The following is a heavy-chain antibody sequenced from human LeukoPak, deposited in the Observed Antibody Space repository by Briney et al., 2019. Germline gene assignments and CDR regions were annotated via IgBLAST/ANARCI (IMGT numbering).Heavy chain of an antibody. D-gene: IGHD1-26*01. CDR1: GFTVSNSF. J-gene: IGHJ4*02. V-gene: IGHV3-21*01. CDR3: GAAYSGSSPFDY. CDR2: ISSSSYYI. Sequence: GGSLRLSCAASGFTVSNSFMNWVRQAPGKGLEWVSSISSSSYYIYYADSVKGRFTISRDNAKNSLFLQMNSLRAEDTAVYYCGAAYSGSSPFDYWGQGTLVTVSS.